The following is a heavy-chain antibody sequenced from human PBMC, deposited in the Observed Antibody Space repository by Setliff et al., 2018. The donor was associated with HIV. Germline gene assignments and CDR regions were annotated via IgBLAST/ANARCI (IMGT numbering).Heavy chain of an antibody. CDR1: GYSFTAYQ. V-gene: IGHV1-8*01. CDR3: ARPSHVYGDNGPLGY. CDR2: MNPSTGDV. D-gene: IGHD2-21*01. Sequence: ASVKVSCKTFGYSFTAYQINWVRQATGQALEWMAWMNPSTGDVGYAQKFQGRLAMTRDSSANIAYMELRGLRSEDTAIYYCARPSHVYGDNGPLGYWGQGTLVTVSS. J-gene: IGHJ4*02.